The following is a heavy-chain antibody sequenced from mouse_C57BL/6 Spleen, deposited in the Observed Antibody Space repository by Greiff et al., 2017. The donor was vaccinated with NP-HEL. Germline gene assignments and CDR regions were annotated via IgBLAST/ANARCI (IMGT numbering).Heavy chain of an antibody. D-gene: IGHD1-1*01. CDR1: GYTFTSYW. Sequence: QVQLQQPGAELVRPGSSVKLSCKASGYTFTSYWMDWVKQRPGQGLEWIGNIYPSDSETHYNQKFKDKATLTVDKSSSTAYMQLSSLTSEASAVYYGARSIYGSSPWFAYWGQGTLVTVSA. CDR3: ARSIYGSSPWFAY. CDR2: IYPSDSET. V-gene: IGHV1-61*01. J-gene: IGHJ3*01.